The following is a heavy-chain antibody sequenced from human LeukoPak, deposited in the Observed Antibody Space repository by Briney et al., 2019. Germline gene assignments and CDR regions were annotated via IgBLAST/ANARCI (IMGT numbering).Heavy chain of an antibody. Sequence: GGSLRLSCVASGFVFSDYAMHWVRQTPDEGLEWVAVMSYDAKMTSYADSVKGRFTIARDNSRSTLYLEMNSLRPEDTAFYYCARAKMRLQCGIDCHTIDFWGQGTLVTVSS. D-gene: IGHD5-12*01. CDR2: MSYDAKMT. J-gene: IGHJ4*02. V-gene: IGHV3-30*04. CDR3: ARAKMRLQCGIDCHTIDF. CDR1: GFVFSDYA.